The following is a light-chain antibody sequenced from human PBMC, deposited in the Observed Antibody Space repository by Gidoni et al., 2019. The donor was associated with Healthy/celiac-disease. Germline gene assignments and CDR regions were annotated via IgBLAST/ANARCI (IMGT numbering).Light chain of an antibody. CDR2: KAS. CDR3: QQYNSYWWT. Sequence: DIQMTQSPSTLSASVGDRVTITCRASQSISSWLAWYQQKPGKAPKLLIYKASSLESGVPSMFSGSGSGTEFTLTISSLQPDDFATYYCQQYNSYWWTFGQXTKVEIK. J-gene: IGKJ1*01. CDR1: QSISSW. V-gene: IGKV1-5*03.